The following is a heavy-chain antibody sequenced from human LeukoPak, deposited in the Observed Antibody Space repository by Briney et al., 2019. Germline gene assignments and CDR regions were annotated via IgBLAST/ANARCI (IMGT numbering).Heavy chain of an antibody. D-gene: IGHD7-27*01. V-gene: IGHV3-21*01. Sequence: PGGSLRLSCAASGFTFSSYSMNWVRQAPGKGLEWVSSISSSSSYIYYADSVKGRFTIPRDNAKNSLYLQMNSLRAEDTAVYYCARDLNSENWGSAGYWGQGTLVTVSS. CDR1: GFTFSSYS. J-gene: IGHJ4*02. CDR3: ARDLNSENWGSAGY. CDR2: ISSSSSYI.